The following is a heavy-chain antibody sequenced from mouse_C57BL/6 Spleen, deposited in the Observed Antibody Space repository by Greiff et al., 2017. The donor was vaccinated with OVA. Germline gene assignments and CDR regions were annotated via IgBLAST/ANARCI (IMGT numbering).Heavy chain of an antibody. CDR2: IWRGGST. J-gene: IGHJ4*01. Sequence: QVQLKESGPGLVQPSQSLSITCTVSGFSLTSYGVHWVRQSPGKGLEWLGVIWRGGSTDYNAAFMSRLSITKDNSKSQVFFKMNSLQADDTAIYYCAKNRRELGYAMDYWGQGTSVTVSS. D-gene: IGHD4-1*01. V-gene: IGHV2-5*01. CDR3: AKNRRELGYAMDY. CDR1: GFSLTSYG.